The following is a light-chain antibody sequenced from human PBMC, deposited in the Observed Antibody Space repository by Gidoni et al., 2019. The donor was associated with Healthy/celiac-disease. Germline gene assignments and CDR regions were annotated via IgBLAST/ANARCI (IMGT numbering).Light chain of an antibody. CDR1: QSVSSN. CDR3: QQYNNWPMYS. V-gene: IGKV3-15*01. CDR2: GAS. J-gene: IGKJ2*03. Sequence: EIVMTQSPATLSVSQGERATLSCRASQSVSSNLAWYQQKPGQAPRLLIYGASTRATGIPARFSGSGSGTEFTLTISSLQSEDLSVYYCQQYNNWPMYSFGQGTKLEIK.